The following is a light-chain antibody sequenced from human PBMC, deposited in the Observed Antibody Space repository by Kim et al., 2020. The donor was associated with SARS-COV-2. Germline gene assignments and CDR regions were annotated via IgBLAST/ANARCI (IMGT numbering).Light chain of an antibody. CDR1: QGVRSR. V-gene: IGKV3D-15*01. Sequence: SPGERAPLSCVASQGVRSRYSWSQQKPGQAPGLRIYDSSTRATGVPARFTGSGSGTEFTLTISSLQSEDFAVYFCQQYYTWSALTFGGGTKVDIK. CDR3: QQYYTWSALT. CDR2: DSS. J-gene: IGKJ4*01.